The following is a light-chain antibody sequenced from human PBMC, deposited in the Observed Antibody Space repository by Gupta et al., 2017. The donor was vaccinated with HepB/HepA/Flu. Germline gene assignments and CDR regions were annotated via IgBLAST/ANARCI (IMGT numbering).Light chain of an antibody. Sequence: DIQMTQFPSSLSASVGDRVTITCRASQSISTYVNWYQQKPGKVPNVLISAASSLRSGVPARFSGSGSGTDFTLTISRLQPEDSATYYCQQRDSTPYTFGQGTNLEIK. CDR2: AAS. J-gene: IGKJ2*01. V-gene: IGKV1-39*01. CDR3: QQRDSTPYT. CDR1: QSISTY.